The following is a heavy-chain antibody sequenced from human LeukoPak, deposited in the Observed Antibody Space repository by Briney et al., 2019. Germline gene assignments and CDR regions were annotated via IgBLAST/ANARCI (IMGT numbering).Heavy chain of an antibody. CDR2: IIPIFGTA. V-gene: IGHV1-69*13. J-gene: IGHJ4*02. Sequence: ASVKVSCKASGYTFNNYAINWVRQAPGQGPEWMGGIIPIFGTANYAQKFQGRVTITADEPTSTAYTELSSLRSEDTAVYYCATEIHRGSGIAAVWGQGTLVTVSS. CDR3: ATEIHRGSGIAAV. CDR1: GYTFNNYA. D-gene: IGHD6-13*01.